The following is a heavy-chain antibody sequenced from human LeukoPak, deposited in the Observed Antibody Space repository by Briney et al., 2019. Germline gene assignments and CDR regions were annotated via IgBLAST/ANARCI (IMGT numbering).Heavy chain of an antibody. CDR1: GFTVSSNY. D-gene: IGHD3-10*01. CDR2: IYSGGST. J-gene: IGHJ4*02. V-gene: IGHV3-66*01. Sequence: PGGSLRLSRAASGFTVSSNYMSWVRQAPGKGLEWVSVIYSGGSTYYADSVKGRFTISRDNSKNTLYLQMNSLRAEDTAVYYCARDEYSYYYGSGSSDYWGQGTLVTVSS. CDR3: ARDEYSYYYGSGSSDY.